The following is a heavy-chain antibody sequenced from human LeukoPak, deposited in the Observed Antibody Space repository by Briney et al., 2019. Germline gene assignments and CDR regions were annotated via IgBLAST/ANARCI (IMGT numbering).Heavy chain of an antibody. D-gene: IGHD3-22*01. CDR2: ISPSGDIT. Sequence: GGSLRLSCAASGFTFSNHGMNWVRQAPGKGLEWVSGISPSGDITYYADSVKGRFTISRDNAKNSLYLQMNSLRAEDTAVYYCARDLGYDSSGYFDYWGQGTLVTVSS. CDR1: GFTFSNHG. J-gene: IGHJ4*02. V-gene: IGHV3-23*01. CDR3: ARDLGYDSSGYFDY.